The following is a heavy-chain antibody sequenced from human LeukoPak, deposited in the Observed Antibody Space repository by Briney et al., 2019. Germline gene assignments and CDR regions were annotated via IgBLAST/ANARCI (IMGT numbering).Heavy chain of an antibody. Sequence: ASVKVSCKASGYTFTGYYMHWVRQAPGQGLEWMGWTIPDSGDTNYAQKFQGRVTMTTDTSTSTAYMELRSLRSDDTAVYYCARDVRGIVGMDYFDYWGQGTLVTVSS. CDR1: GYTFTGYY. J-gene: IGHJ4*02. CDR3: ARDVRGIVGMDYFDY. CDR2: TIPDSGDT. V-gene: IGHV1-2*02. D-gene: IGHD3-22*01.